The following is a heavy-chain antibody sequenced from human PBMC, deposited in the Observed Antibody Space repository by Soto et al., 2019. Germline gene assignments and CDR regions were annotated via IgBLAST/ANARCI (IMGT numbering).Heavy chain of an antibody. CDR3: ARGPYDYVWGSYRSKYYFDY. Sequence: PSETLSLTCAVYGGSFSGYYWSWIRQPPGKGLEWIGEINHSGSTNYNPSLKSRVTISVDTSKNQFSLKLSSVTAADTAVYYCARGPYDYVWGSYRSKYYFDYWGQGTLVTVSS. J-gene: IGHJ4*02. CDR1: GGSFSGYY. V-gene: IGHV4-34*01. D-gene: IGHD3-16*02. CDR2: INHSGST.